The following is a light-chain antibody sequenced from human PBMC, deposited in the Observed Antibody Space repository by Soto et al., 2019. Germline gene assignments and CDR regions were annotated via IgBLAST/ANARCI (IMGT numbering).Light chain of an antibody. Sequence: QSALTQPASVSGSPGQSITISCTGTSSDVGAYDYVSWYQQHPGKAPRLMIYDVNNRPSGVSDRFSGSKSGNSASLTISGLQAEDEADYYCSSYTTSTVYVFGTGTKVTVL. CDR2: DVN. J-gene: IGLJ1*01. CDR3: SSYTTSTVYV. V-gene: IGLV2-14*01. CDR1: SSDVGAYDY.